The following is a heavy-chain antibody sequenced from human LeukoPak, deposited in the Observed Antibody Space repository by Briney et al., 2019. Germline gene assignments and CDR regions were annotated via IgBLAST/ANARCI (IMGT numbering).Heavy chain of an antibody. CDR2: IIPISGTT. J-gene: IGHJ5*02. D-gene: IGHD1-26*01. CDR3: ARKLRLGGNWFDP. CDR1: GGTFTSYA. V-gene: IGHV1-69*13. Sequence: SVKVSCKTSGGTFTSYAITWVRQAPGQGLERMGKIIPISGTTNYAQKFQGRVTSTADESTSTAYMELSSLRSEDTALYYCARKLRLGGNWFDPWGQGTLVTVSS.